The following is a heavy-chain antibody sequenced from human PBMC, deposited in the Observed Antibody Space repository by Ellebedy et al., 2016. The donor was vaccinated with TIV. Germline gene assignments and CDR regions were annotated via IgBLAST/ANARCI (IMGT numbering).Heavy chain of an antibody. CDR1: GFTFNNYA. V-gene: IGHV3-23*01. CDR3: VPGAAVAGTLYFAY. CDR2: ISGSGDTT. J-gene: IGHJ4*02. Sequence: GESLKISCAASGFTFNNYAMSWVRQAPGKGLEWVSAISGSGDTTHYSDSVKGRFTISRDNSRNTLYLQMNSLRDDDSAIYYCVPGAAVAGTLYFAYWGQGTLVTVSS. D-gene: IGHD6-19*01.